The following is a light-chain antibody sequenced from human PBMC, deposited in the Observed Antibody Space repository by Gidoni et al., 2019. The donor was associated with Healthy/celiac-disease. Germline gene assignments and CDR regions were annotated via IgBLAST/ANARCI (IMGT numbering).Light chain of an antibody. Sequence: QSALNQPASVSGSPGQSITISCTGTSSDVGGYNYVAWYQQHPGKAPKLMIYDVSNRPSGVSTRFSGSKSGNTASLTISGLQAEDEADYYCSSYTSSSTRVFGGGTKLTVL. V-gene: IGLV2-14*01. CDR2: DVS. CDR1: SSDVGGYNY. CDR3: SSYTSSSTRV. J-gene: IGLJ3*02.